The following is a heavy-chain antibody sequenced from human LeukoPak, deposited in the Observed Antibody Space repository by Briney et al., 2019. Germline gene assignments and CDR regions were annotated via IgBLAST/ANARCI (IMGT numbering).Heavy chain of an antibody. V-gene: IGHV3-23*01. J-gene: IGHJ4*02. Sequence: GGSLRLSCAASGFTFSTYGMSWVRQAPGKGLECVSGISGSGGSTYYADSVKGRFTISRHNSKNTLYLQMNSLRAEDTAVYYCARDSQIGGFDYWGQGTLVTVSS. CDR3: ARDSQIGGFDY. CDR1: GFTFSTYG. CDR2: ISGSGGST. D-gene: IGHD2-15*01.